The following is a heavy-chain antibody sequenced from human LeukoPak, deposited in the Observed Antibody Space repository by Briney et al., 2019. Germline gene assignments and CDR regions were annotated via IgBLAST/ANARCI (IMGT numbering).Heavy chain of an antibody. Sequence: PGGSLRLSCAASGFTFDDYAMHWVRQAPGKGLEWVSGISWNSGSIGYADSVKGRFTISRDNAKNSLYLQMNSLRAEDTALYYCAKDRKYYGSGSYSFDYWGQGTLVTVSS. J-gene: IGHJ4*02. D-gene: IGHD3-10*01. CDR3: AKDRKYYGSGSYSFDY. CDR1: GFTFDDYA. CDR2: ISWNSGSI. V-gene: IGHV3-9*01.